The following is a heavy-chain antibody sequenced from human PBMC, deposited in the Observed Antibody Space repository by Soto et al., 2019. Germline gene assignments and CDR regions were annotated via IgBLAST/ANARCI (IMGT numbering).Heavy chain of an antibody. CDR2: VSWDSDNR. CDR3: VKGASRAAFVFDF. V-gene: IGHV3-43*01. J-gene: IGHJ3*01. CDR1: GFTFDDYT. Sequence: GGSLRLSCAASGFTFDDYTMNWVRQRPGKGLEWVSLVSWDSDNRIYADSVKGRFTISRDNINNSLFLQMNSLRAEDTAVYFCVKGASRAAFVFDFWGLGTMVTVSS. D-gene: IGHD3-3*02.